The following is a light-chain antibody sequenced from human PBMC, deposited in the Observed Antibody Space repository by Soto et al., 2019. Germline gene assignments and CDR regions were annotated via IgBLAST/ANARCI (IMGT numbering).Light chain of an antibody. J-gene: IGKJ5*01. CDR1: QSITTY. CDR3: QQSYSTSIT. V-gene: IGKV1-39*01. CDR2: AAS. Sequence: DIQMTQSPSSLSASVGDRVTITCRASQSITTYLHWYQQKPGKAPNLLIYAASNLQSGVPSRFSGSGSGTDFTLTISSLQPEDFATYYCQQSYSTSITFGQGTRLEIK.